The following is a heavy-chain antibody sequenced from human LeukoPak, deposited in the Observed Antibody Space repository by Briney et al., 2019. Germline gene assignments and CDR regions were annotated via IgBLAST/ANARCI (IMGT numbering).Heavy chain of an antibody. V-gene: IGHV3-7*01. CDR1: GFIFSTSW. J-gene: IGHJ4*02. Sequence: GGSLRLSCTASGFIFSTSWMTWVRQAPGKGLEWVANINLDGSEKYYVDSVKGRFTISRDNAKNSLYLQMNSLRAEDTAVYYCARDRRLRLGEFFDYWGQGTLVTVSS. CDR3: ARDRRLRLGEFFDY. CDR2: INLDGSEK. D-gene: IGHD3-16*01.